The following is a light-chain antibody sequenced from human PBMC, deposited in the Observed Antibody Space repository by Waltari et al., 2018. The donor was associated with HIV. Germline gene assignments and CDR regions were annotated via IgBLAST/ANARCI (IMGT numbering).Light chain of an antibody. J-gene: IGKJ2*01. V-gene: IGKV2-30*01. CDR2: QVS. CDR1: QSLVYSDGSTN. Sequence: DVVMTQSPLSLPVTLGEPASISCRSSQSLVYSDGSTNLCWFHQRPGQSPRRLIYQVSNRDSGVPDSFSGSGSGTDFTLKISRVEAEDVGLYYCMQGSHWPHTLGQGTKLEIK. CDR3: MQGSHWPHT.